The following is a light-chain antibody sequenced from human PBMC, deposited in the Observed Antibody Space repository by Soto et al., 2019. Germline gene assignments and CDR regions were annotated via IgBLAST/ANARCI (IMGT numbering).Light chain of an antibody. J-gene: IGKJ4*01. CDR3: QQYNSYSPLT. CDR2: AAS. CDR1: QGISNY. Sequence: DIQLTQSPSFLSASVGDRVTITCRASQGISNYLAWYQRKPGKAPKLLIYAASTLQSGVPSRFSGSGSGTEFTLKISSLQPDDFATYYCQQYNSYSPLTFGGGTKVDIK. V-gene: IGKV1-9*01.